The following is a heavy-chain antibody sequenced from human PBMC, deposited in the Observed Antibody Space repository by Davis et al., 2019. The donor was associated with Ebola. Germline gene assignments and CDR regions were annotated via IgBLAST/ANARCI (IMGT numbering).Heavy chain of an antibody. V-gene: IGHV1-18*01. J-gene: IGHJ4*02. CDR1: GYTFTSYG. CDR3: ARDPGRGSYSDFDY. CDR2: ISAYNGNT. D-gene: IGHD1-26*01. Sequence: AASVKVSCKASGYTFTSYGISWVRQAPGQGPEWMGWISAYNGNTKDAQKLQGRVTMTTDTSTSTAYMELRSLRSDDTAVYYCARDPGRGSYSDFDYWGQGTLVTVSS.